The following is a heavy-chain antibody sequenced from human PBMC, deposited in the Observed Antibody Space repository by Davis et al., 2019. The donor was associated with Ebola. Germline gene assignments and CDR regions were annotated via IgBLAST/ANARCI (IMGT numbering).Heavy chain of an antibody. D-gene: IGHD7-27*01. J-gene: IGHJ4*02. CDR2: TYYNSKWYK. Sequence: HSQTLSLTCAISGDSVSSSGAAWIWIRQSPSRGLEWLGRTYYNSKWYKDYAVSLKSRITFSPDTSKNQFSLQLNSVTPEDTAVYYCARFNWGHRNFDYWGQGTLVTVSS. CDR1: GDSVSSSGAA. CDR3: ARFNWGHRNFDY. V-gene: IGHV6-1*01.